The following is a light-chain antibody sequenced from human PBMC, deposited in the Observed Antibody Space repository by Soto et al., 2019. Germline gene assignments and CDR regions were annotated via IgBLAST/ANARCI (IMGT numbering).Light chain of an antibody. Sequence: DIVMTPTPDSLAVSLGERAAINCKSSQSLLYSSNNKNYLAWYQQKPGQPPKLLIYWASTRESGVPDRFSGSGSGTDFTLTISSLQAEDVAVYFCQQYYSTPRTFGQGTKLEIK. CDR1: QSLLYSSNNKNY. CDR2: WAS. J-gene: IGKJ2*01. V-gene: IGKV4-1*01. CDR3: QQYYSTPRT.